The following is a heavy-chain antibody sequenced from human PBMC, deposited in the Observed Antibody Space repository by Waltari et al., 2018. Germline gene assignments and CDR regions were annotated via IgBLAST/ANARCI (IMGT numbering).Heavy chain of an antibody. CDR3: ARESAGYYDSSGYFAFDI. CDR2: IYTSGST. Sequence: QVQLQESGPGLVKPSETLSLTCNVPGGSISSYYWSWIRQPAGKGLEWIGRIYTSGSTNYNPSLKSRVTMSVDTSKNQFSLKLSSVTAADTAVYYCARESAGYYDSSGYFAFDIWGQGTMVTVSS. V-gene: IGHV4-4*07. J-gene: IGHJ3*02. D-gene: IGHD3-22*01. CDR1: GGSISSYY.